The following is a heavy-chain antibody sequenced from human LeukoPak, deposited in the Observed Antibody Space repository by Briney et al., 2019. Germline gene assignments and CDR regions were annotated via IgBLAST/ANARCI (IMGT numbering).Heavy chain of an antibody. V-gene: IGHV3-21*01. CDR3: AREGDGALTYDY. Sequence: GGSLTLSCAASGFTFSSYSMKWVRQAPGKGLEWVSSISSSSSYIYYADSVKGRFTISRDNAKNSLYLQMNSLRAEDTAVYYCAREGDGALTYDYWGQGTLVTVSS. D-gene: IGHD1-14*01. J-gene: IGHJ4*02. CDR2: ISSSSSYI. CDR1: GFTFSSYS.